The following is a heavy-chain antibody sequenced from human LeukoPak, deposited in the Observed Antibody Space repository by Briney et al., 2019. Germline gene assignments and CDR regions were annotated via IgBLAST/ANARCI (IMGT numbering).Heavy chain of an antibody. V-gene: IGHV1-2*02. J-gene: IGHJ4*02. D-gene: IGHD2-15*01. Sequence: EASVKVSCKASGYTFTGYYMHWVRQAPGQGLEWMGWINPNSGGTNYAQKFQGRVTMTRDTSINTAYMELSRLRSDDTAVYYCARDLTTRSGPTYYWGQGTLVTVSS. CDR2: INPNSGGT. CDR1: GYTFTGYY. CDR3: ARDLTTRSGPTYY.